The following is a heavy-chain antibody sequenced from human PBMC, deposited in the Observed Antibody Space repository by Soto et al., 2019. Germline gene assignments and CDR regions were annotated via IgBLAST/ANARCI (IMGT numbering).Heavy chain of an antibody. D-gene: IGHD1-26*01. CDR3: ARDRLGATGDY. V-gene: IGHV1-18*01. CDR2: IRAYNSNI. CDR1: GYTFTSYG. Sequence: QVKLVQSGAEVKKPGASVKVSCKASGYTFTSYGFSWVRQTPGQGLEWMGWIRAYNSNIIYAQKLQGRVTMTTDTSTSTAYMELRSLRSDDKAVYFCARDRLGATGDYWCQGTLVTVSS. J-gene: IGHJ4*02.